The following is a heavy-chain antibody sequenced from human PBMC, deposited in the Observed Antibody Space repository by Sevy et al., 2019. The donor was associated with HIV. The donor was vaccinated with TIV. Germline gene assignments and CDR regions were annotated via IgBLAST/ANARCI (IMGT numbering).Heavy chain of an antibody. CDR2: ISYDGSNK. CDR1: GFTFSSYG. CDR3: AKAPPARIAARPKWSDL. V-gene: IGHV3-30*18. J-gene: IGHJ2*01. Sequence: GGSLRLSCAASGFTFSSYGMHWVRQAPGKGLEWVAVISYDGSNKYYADSVKGRFTISRDNSKNTLYLQMNSLRAEDTAVYYCAKAPPARIAARPKWSDLWRRGTLVTVSS. D-gene: IGHD6-6*01.